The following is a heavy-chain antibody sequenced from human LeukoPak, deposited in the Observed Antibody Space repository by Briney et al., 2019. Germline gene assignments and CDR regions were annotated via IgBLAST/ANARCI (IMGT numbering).Heavy chain of an antibody. D-gene: IGHD3-22*01. CDR1: GYSFTGYW. V-gene: IGHV5-51*01. J-gene: IGHJ3*02. Sequence: GESLKISCKGSGYSFTGYWIGWVRQMPGKGLEWMGIIYPGESDTRYSPSFQGQVTISADKSISTAYLQWSSLKASDTAMYYCARQIYSSGYSDAFDIWGQGTMVTVSS. CDR3: ARQIYSSGYSDAFDI. CDR2: IYPGESDT.